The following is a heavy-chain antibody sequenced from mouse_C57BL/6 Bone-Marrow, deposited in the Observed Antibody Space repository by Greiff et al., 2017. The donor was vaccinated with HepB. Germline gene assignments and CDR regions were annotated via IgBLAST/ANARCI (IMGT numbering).Heavy chain of an antibody. CDR3: ARSRRVLRTY. D-gene: IGHD1-1*01. Sequence: VMLVESGAELARPGASVKLSCKASGYTFTSYGISWVKQRTGQGLEWIGEIYPRSGNTYYNEKFKGKATLTADKSSSTAYMELRSLTSEDSAVYFCARSRRVLRTYWGQGTTLTVSS. J-gene: IGHJ2*01. CDR1: GYTFTSYG. CDR2: IYPRSGNT. V-gene: IGHV1-81*01.